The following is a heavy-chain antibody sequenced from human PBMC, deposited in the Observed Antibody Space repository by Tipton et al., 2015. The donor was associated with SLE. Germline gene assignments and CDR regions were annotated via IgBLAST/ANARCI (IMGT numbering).Heavy chain of an antibody. CDR3: ARHGGRKMYFPYGMDV. Sequence: GLVKPSETLSLTCSVSGDSMTNNNFYWGWIRQSPGRGLEWIGSLSYSGTTYYTTSLKSRVTMSIDPSKNHFSLTLNSVTAADTAVYYCARHGGRKMYFPYGMDVWGQGTTVTVSS. D-gene: IGHD2-8*01. J-gene: IGHJ6*02. CDR1: GDSMTNNNFY. V-gene: IGHV4-39*01. CDR2: LSYSGTT.